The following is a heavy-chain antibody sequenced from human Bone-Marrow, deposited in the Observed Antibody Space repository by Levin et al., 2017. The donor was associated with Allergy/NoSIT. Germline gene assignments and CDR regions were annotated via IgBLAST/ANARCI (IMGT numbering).Heavy chain of an antibody. D-gene: IGHD2-8*01. CDR1: GYTFTGYY. CDR3: ASAHCTNGVCYSGY. CDR2: INPNSGGT. Sequence: GESLKISCKASGYTFTGYYMHWVRQAPGQGLEWMGWINPNSGGTNYAQKFQGRVTMTRDTSISTAYMELSRLRSDDTAVYYCASAHCTNGVCYSGYWGQGTLVTVSS. J-gene: IGHJ4*02. V-gene: IGHV1-2*02.